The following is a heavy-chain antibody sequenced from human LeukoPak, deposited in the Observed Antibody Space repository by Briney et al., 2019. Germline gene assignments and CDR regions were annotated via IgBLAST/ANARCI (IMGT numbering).Heavy chain of an antibody. J-gene: IGHJ6*02. V-gene: IGHV1-8*01. Sequence: GASVKVSCKAPGYTFTGYDINWVRQATGQGLEWMGSMNPNSGNTGYAQKFQGRVTMTRNTSISTAYMELSSLRSEDTAVYCCARRGRIWELLAYYYGMDVWGQGTTVTVSS. D-gene: IGHD1-26*01. CDR1: GYTFTGYD. CDR2: MNPNSGNT. CDR3: ARRGRIWELLAYYYGMDV.